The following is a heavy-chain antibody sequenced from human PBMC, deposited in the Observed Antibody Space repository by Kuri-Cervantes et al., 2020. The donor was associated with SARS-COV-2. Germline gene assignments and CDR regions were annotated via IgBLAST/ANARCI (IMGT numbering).Heavy chain of an antibody. J-gene: IGHJ6*02. Sequence: GGSLRLSCAASGFTFSSYAMSWVRQAPGKGLEWVSAISGSGGSTHYADSVKGRFTISRDNSKNTLYLQMNSLRAEDTAVYYCAKEGPTGYYDSSGYYYDYYYGMDVWGQGTTVTVSS. CDR1: GFTFSSYA. V-gene: IGHV3-23*01. D-gene: IGHD3-22*01. CDR2: ISGSGGST. CDR3: AKEGPTGYYDSSGYYYDYYYGMDV.